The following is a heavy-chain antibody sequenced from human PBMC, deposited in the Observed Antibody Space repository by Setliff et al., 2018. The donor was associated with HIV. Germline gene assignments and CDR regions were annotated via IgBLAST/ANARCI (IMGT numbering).Heavy chain of an antibody. J-gene: IGHJ4*02. D-gene: IGHD5-18*01. CDR2: IYTSGST. CDR1: NYSISSDSY. Sequence: SETLSLTCAVSNYSISSDSYWGWIRQPAGKGLEWIGRIYTSGSTTYNPSLKSRVTMSLDTSKNHFSLKLSSVTAADTAVYYCARDRYSYGRSYFDYWGQGTLVTVSS. CDR3: ARDRYSYGRSYFDY. V-gene: IGHV4-4*07.